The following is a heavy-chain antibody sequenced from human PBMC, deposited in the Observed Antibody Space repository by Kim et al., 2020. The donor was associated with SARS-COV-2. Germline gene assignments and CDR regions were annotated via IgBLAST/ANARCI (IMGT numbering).Heavy chain of an antibody. J-gene: IGHJ4*02. CDR3: AKDSGPRSFDY. D-gene: IGHD3-10*01. V-gene: IGHV3-43*01. Sequence: YYADSVKGRFTISRDNSKNSLYLQMNSLRTEDTALYYCAKDSGPRSFDYWGQGTLVTVSS.